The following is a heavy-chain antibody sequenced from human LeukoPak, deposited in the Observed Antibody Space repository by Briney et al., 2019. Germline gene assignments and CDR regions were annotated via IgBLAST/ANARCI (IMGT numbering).Heavy chain of an antibody. J-gene: IGHJ4*02. D-gene: IGHD6-19*01. CDR2: ISGSGGST. Sequence: GGSLRLSCAASGFTFSSYAMSWVRQAPGKGLEWVSAISGSGGSTYYADSVKGRFTISRDNSKNTLYLQMNSLRAEDTAVYYCAEVGSSGWYWARSPGSIDYWGQGTLVTVSS. CDR3: AEVGSSGWYWARSPGSIDY. CDR1: GFTFSSYA. V-gene: IGHV3-23*01.